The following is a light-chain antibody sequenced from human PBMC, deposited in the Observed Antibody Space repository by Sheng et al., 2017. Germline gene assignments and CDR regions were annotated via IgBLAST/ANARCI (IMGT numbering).Light chain of an antibody. J-gene: IGKJ4*01. Sequence: EVVMTQSPATLSVSPGERATLSCRASQSVSSNVAWYQHKTGQAPRLLIFDASNRVTGIPARFSGSGSGTDFTLTISSLEPEDFALYYCQQRSNWPLLTFGGGTKVEIK. V-gene: IGKV3-11*01. CDR3: QQRSNWPLLT. CDR2: DAS. CDR1: QSVSSN.